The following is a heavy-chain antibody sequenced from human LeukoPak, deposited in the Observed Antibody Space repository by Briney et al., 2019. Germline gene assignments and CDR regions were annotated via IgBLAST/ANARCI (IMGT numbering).Heavy chain of an antibody. CDR3: AKDSVTVGIHY. CDR1: GFTFSSYG. CDR2: ISYDGSNK. D-gene: IGHD1-26*01. J-gene: IGHJ4*02. V-gene: IGHV3-30*18. Sequence: GGSLRLSCAASGFTFSSYGMHWVRQAPGKGLEWVAVISYDGSNKYYADSVKGRFTISRDNSKNTLYLQMNSLRAEDTAVYYCAKDSVTVGIHYWGQGTLVTVSS.